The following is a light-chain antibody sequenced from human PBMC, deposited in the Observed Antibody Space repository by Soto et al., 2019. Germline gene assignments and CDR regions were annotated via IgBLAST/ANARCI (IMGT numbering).Light chain of an antibody. Sequence: QYVLTQPPSASGTPGQRVTISCSGSSSNIGSNYVYWYQHLPGTAPKLLIYLNNQRPSGVPDRFSGSKSGTSASLAISGLRSEDEADYYCAAWDDSLSGSWVFGGGTKLTVL. J-gene: IGLJ3*02. CDR2: LNN. CDR1: SSNIGSNY. V-gene: IGLV1-47*01. CDR3: AAWDDSLSGSWV.